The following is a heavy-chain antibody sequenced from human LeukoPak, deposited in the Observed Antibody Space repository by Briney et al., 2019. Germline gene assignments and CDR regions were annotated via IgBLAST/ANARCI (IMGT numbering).Heavy chain of an antibody. V-gene: IGHV3-30*02. CDR2: IRYDGSNK. J-gene: IGHJ4*02. Sequence: GGSLRLSCAASGFTFSSYGMHWVRQAPGKGLEWVAFIRYDGSNKYYADSVKGRFTISRDNSKNTLYLQMNSLRAEDTAVYYCAKGGYCSGGSCRSYYFDYWGQGTLVTVSS. D-gene: IGHD2-15*01. CDR1: GFTFSSYG. CDR3: AKGGYCSGGSCRSYYFDY.